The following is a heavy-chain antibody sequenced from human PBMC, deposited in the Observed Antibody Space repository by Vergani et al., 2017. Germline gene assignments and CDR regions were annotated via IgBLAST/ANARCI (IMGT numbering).Heavy chain of an antibody. CDR1: DSSIMTNPY. V-gene: IGHV4-38-2*01. J-gene: IGHJ6*02. CDR2: IHHSGDT. D-gene: IGHD3-10*01. CDR3: ARHRGSGGFFPSSYFYGMDV. Sequence: QVQLQESCPGLVTPSETLTLTCDVSDSSIMTNPYWGWFRQSPGRGLEWIGCIHHSGDTHYNSSLKSRVSISIVSSSKFSLSLTSVTAEDTAIYYCARHRGSGGFFPSSYFYGMDVWGHGTTVTVSS.